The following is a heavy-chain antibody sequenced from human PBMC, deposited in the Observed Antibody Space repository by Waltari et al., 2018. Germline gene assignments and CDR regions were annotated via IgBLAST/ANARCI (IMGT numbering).Heavy chain of an antibody. CDR1: GFTFSSNW. D-gene: IGHD4-17*01. Sequence: EVQLVESGGGLVQPGGSLRLSCAASGFTFSSNWMSWVRQAPGKGLEWVANIKQDGSEKYDVDSVKGRFTISRDNAKNSLYLQMNSLRAEDTAVYYCARDWGYGDLDYWGQGALVTVSS. V-gene: IGHV3-7*01. J-gene: IGHJ4*02. CDR2: IKQDGSEK. CDR3: ARDWGYGDLDY.